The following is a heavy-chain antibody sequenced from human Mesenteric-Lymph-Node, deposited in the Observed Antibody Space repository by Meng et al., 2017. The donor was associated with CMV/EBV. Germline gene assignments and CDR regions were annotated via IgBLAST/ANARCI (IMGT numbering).Heavy chain of an antibody. Sequence: GESLKISCAASVFTFTSYDMHWVRRAPGKGLEWVAFIRYNGDNKYSEYYGDSVKGRFTISRDSSKNTLYLQMNSLRAEDTAVYYCAREGLVQLWDLGGYYGMDVWGQGTTVTVSS. D-gene: IGHD5-18*01. V-gene: IGHV3-30*02. J-gene: IGHJ6*02. CDR1: VFTFTSYD. CDR3: AREGLVQLWDLGGYYGMDV. CDR2: IRYNGDNK.